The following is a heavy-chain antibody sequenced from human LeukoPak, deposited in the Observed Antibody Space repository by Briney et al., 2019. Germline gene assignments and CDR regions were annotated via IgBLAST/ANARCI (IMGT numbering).Heavy chain of an antibody. V-gene: IGHV3-30*18. Sequence: GRSLRLSCAASGFTFSSYGMHWVRQAPGKGLEWVAVISYDGSNKYYAASVKGRFTISRDNSKNKLYLQMNSLRAEDTAVYYCAKDNYKSSSGTFDYWGQGTLVTVSS. CDR2: ISYDGSNK. CDR1: GFTFSSYG. J-gene: IGHJ4*02. CDR3: AKDNYKSSSGTFDY. D-gene: IGHD6-13*01.